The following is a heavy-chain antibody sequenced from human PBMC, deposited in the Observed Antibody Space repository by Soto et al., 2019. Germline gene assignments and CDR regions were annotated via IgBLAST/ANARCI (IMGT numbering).Heavy chain of an antibody. V-gene: IGHV4-4*02. CDR2: IYHSGST. D-gene: IGHD5-18*01. Sequence: KPSETVSLTXAVSGGSISSSNWWSWVRQPPGKGLEWIGEIYHSGSTYYNMSLKSRVTISVDKSNNQFSLKLTSMTAADSAVYYCARVGYTSGHYFDYWGQGTLVTVSS. CDR3: ARVGYTSGHYFDY. CDR1: GGSISSSNW. J-gene: IGHJ4*02.